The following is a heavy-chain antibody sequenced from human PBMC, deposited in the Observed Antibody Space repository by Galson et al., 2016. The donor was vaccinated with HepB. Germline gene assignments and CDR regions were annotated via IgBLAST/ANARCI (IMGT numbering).Heavy chain of an antibody. V-gene: IGHV1-69*04. CDR2: IIPILGMP. D-gene: IGHD3-3*01. CDR1: GGTFSSYS. CDR3: ATDSVGDFWSGYMTKYYQYGMDV. J-gene: IGHJ6*02. Sequence: SVKVSCKASGGTFSSYSVSWVRQAPGRGLEWMGRIIPILGMPNSPQKFQGRVTITADKSTSVVYMELSSLRSEDTAVYYCATDSVGDFWSGYMTKYYQYGMDVWG.